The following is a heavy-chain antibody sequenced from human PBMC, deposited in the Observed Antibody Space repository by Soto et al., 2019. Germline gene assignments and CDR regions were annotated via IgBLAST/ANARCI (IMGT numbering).Heavy chain of an antibody. J-gene: IGHJ6*04. D-gene: IGHD3-3*01. Sequence: ASVKVSCKFSGYTFTSYAMHRVRQAPGQRLEWMGWINAGNGNTKYSQKFQGRVTITRDTSASTAYMELSSLRSEDTAVYYCARDRTAYDFWSGYYLPYYYYGMDVWGKGTTVTVSS. CDR1: GYTFTSYA. CDR3: ARDRTAYDFWSGYYLPYYYYGMDV. V-gene: IGHV1-3*01. CDR2: INAGNGNT.